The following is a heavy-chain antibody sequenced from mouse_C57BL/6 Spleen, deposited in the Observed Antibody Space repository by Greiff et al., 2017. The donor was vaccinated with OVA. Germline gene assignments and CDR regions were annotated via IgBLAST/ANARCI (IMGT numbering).Heavy chain of an antibody. CDR3: ARDYGNPYAMDY. V-gene: IGHV1-69*01. CDR2: IDPSDSYT. J-gene: IGHJ4*01. Sequence: QVQLQQPGADLVMPGASVKLSCKASGYTFTSYWMHWVKQRPGQGLEWIGEIDPSDSYTNYNQKFKGKSTLTEDKSSSTAYMQLSSLTSEDSAVYYCARDYGNPYAMDYWGQGTSVTVSS. D-gene: IGHD2-1*01. CDR1: GYTFTSYW.